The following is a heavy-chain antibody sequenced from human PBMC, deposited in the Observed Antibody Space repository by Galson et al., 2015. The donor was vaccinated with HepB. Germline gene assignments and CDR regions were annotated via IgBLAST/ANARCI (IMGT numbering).Heavy chain of an antibody. D-gene: IGHD1-26*01. CDR3: ARERSGSSFYGLDV. CDR1: GFTFRSYA. V-gene: IGHV3-30*04. Sequence: SLRLSCAASGFTFRSYAMHWVRQAPGKGLEWVAMISYNGRNKVYADSVNGRFPISRDNSNKALFLQMDTLGGEDTALYFCARERSGSSFYGLDVWGQGTTVTVSS. CDR2: ISYNGRNK. J-gene: IGHJ6*02.